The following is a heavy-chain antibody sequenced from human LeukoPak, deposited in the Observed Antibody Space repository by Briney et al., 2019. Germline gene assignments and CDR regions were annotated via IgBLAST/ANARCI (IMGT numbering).Heavy chain of an antibody. CDR1: GYTFTSYA. J-gene: IGHJ2*01. Sequence: ASVKVSCKASGYTFTSYAMNWVRQAPGQGLEWMGRINPNSGGTNYAQKFQGRVTMTRDTSISTAYMELSRLRSDDTAVYYCAKCLDYGDLEDMQDFDLWGRGTLVTVSS. CDR3: AKCLDYGDLEDMQDFDL. V-gene: IGHV1-2*06. D-gene: IGHD4-17*01. CDR2: INPNSGGT.